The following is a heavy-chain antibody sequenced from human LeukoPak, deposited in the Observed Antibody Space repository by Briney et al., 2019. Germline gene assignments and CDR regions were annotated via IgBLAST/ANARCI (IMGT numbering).Heavy chain of an antibody. CDR1: GGSISSHY. D-gene: IGHD4-23*01. CDR3: VRDHEVITPAVGHWFDP. CDR2: IHYTGHT. V-gene: IGHV4-59*11. Sequence: SETLSLTCTVSGGSISSHYWGWIRQPAGKGLEWIGYIHYTGHTRYNPSLTNRVSISADTSKNQFSLILNSLTTADTAVYYCVRDHEVITPAVGHWFDPWGQGPSHRLL. J-gene: IGHJ5*02.